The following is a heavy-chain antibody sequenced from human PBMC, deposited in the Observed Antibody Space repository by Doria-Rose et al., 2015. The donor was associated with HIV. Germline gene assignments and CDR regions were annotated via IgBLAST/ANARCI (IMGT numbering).Heavy chain of an antibody. V-gene: IGHV3-11*04. Sequence: QVQLVESGGDLVNPGGSLRLSCAASGFTFSDYYMSWIRQTPGKGLEWISYISSSDSTIYYADSVKGRFTISRDNAKNSLYLHMNSLRADDTAVYYCARDRRITTSSWYFFDYWGQGTLVTVSS. D-gene: IGHD6-13*01. CDR2: ISSSDSTI. J-gene: IGHJ4*02. CDR3: ARDRRITTSSWYFFDY. CDR1: GFTFSDYY.